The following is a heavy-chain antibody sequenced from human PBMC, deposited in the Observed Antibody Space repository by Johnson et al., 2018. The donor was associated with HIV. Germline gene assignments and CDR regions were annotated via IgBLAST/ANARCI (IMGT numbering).Heavy chain of an antibody. J-gene: IGHJ3*02. D-gene: IGHD3-16*01. CDR1: RFTFSNYA. Sequence: QMQLVESGGGVVQPGKSLRLSCSASRFTFSNYAMNWVRQAPGKGLEWVSGISWNSGSIGYADSVKGRFKISRDNSKNALYLQMNSLRAEDTAVYYCAKPPSMGADGFDIWGQGTLVTVSS. CDR2: ISWNSGSI. CDR3: AKPPSMGADGFDI. V-gene: IGHV3-NL1*01.